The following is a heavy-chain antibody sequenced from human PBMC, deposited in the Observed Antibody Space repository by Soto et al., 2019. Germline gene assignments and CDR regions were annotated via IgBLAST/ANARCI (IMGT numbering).Heavy chain of an antibody. CDR1: GFSLDTYG. V-gene: IGHV3-33*01. Sequence: QVQLVESGGGVVQAGTSLRLSCTVSGFSLDTYGMHWVRQAPGKGLEWVAVIWFDGTTTYYADAVKGRFTISRDSSKXXXXXXXXXXXXXXXXXXXXXXXXXXXXXXXXSGPGDYWGQGTLVTVSS. J-gene: IGHJ4*02. CDR2: IWFDGTTT. CDR3: XXXXXXXXXXXXSGPGDY.